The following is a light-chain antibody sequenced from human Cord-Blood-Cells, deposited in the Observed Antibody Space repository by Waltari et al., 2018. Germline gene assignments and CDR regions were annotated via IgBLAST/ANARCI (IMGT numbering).Light chain of an antibody. CDR1: SGSIASHY. CDR3: QSYDSSNHVV. CDR2: EDN. V-gene: IGLV6-57*02. Sequence: NFMLTQPHSVSESPGKTVTISCTGSSGSIASHYVQWYQQRPGSAPTTVIYEDNQRPSGVPDRFSGSIDSSSNSASLTISRLKTEDEADYYCQSYDSSNHVVFGGGTKLTVL. J-gene: IGLJ2*01.